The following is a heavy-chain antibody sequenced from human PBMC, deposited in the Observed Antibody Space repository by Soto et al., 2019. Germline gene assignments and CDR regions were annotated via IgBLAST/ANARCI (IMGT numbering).Heavy chain of an antibody. J-gene: IGHJ4*02. Sequence: SETLSLTCTVSRGSISSSLYYWGWIRQPPGKGLEWIGSIYYSGSTYYNPSLKSRVTISVDTSKNQFSLKLSSVTAADTAVYYCARGIAPPYCSGGSCSTGCDYWGQGTLVTVAS. CDR3: ARGIAPPYCSGGSCSTGCDY. CDR2: IYYSGST. D-gene: IGHD2-15*01. V-gene: IGHV4-39*07. CDR1: RGSISSSLYY.